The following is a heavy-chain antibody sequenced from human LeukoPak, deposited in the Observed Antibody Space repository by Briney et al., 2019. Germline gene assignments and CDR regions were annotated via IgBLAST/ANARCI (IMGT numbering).Heavy chain of an antibody. J-gene: IGHJ4*01. Sequence: GGSLRLSCARSGFTFDDYAMHWVRQAPGKGLEWVSGISWNSAGIGYADSVKGRFTTYRDNANNSLYLQMNSLRTEDTAIYYCVKDSDFDYRGXXILVTASS. CDR1: GFTFDDYA. CDR2: ISWNSAGI. V-gene: IGHV3-9*01. CDR3: VKDSDFDY.